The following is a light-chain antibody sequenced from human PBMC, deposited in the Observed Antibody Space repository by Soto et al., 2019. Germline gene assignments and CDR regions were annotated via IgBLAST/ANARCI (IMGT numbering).Light chain of an antibody. CDR3: QQSYSPLTRT. J-gene: IGKJ1*01. Sequence: QMTQSPSSVSASVGDRVTITCRASQTISSSLNWYQQKPGKAPNLLIYAASILQRGVPSRFSGSGSGTDFTLTISSLQPEDFATYYCQQSYSPLTRTFGQGTKVDIK. CDR1: QTISSS. CDR2: AAS. V-gene: IGKV1-39*01.